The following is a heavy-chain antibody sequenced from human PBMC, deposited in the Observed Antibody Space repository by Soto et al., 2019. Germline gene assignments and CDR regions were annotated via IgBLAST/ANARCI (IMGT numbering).Heavy chain of an antibody. D-gene: IGHD3-9*01. CDR3: ARASRVNSETGDYVYPRAVDH. CDR1: AASISRDPFY. CDR2: FFHTGST. J-gene: IGHJ4*02. V-gene: IGHV4-31*03. Sequence: SETLSLTCRLSAASISRDPFYWTWIRQLPGKGLEWIGYFFHTGSTFPNRSLRGRVAIFVDTSKNQFSLRLTSVTAADTAVYYCARASRVNSETGDYVYPRAVDHWRQGPLVA.